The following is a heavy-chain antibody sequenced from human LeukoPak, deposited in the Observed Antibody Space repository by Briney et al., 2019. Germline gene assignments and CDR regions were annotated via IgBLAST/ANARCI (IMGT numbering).Heavy chain of an antibody. CDR2: IYTSGST. D-gene: IGHD3-9*01. CDR3: ARVTYFDWLQFSFDY. J-gene: IGHJ4*02. Sequence: PSETLSLXCTVSGGSISSYYWSWIRQPAGKGLEWIGRIYTSGSTNYNPSLKSRVTMSVDTSKSQFSLKLSSVTAADTAVYYCARVTYFDWLQFSFDYWGQGTLVTVSS. CDR1: GGSISSYY. V-gene: IGHV4-4*07.